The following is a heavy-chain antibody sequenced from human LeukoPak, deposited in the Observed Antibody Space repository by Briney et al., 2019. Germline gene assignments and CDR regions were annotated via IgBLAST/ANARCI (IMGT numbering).Heavy chain of an antibody. CDR3: ARSASSGWYSFDY. D-gene: IGHD6-19*01. CDR2: IYSGGTT. CDR1: GFTVSSNY. V-gene: IGHV3-66*02. Sequence: PGGSLRLSCAASGFTVSSNYMSWVRQAPGRGLAWVSVIYSGGTTDYADSVKGRFTISRDNSKNTLYLQMNNLRAEDTAVYYCARSASSGWYSFDYWGQGALITVSS. J-gene: IGHJ4*02.